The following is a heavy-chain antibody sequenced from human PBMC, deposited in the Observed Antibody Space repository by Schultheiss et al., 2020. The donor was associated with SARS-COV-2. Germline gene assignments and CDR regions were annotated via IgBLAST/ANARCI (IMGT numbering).Heavy chain of an antibody. CDR2: ISGSGGST. V-gene: IGHV3-23*01. J-gene: IGHJ5*02. D-gene: IGHD2-2*01. Sequence: GGSLRLSCAASGFTFSSYAMSWVRQAPGKGLEWVSAISGSGGSTYYADSVKGRFTISRDNSKNTLYLQMNSLRAEDTAVYYCAREVGYCSSTSCTNWFDPWGQGTLVTVSS. CDR3: AREVGYCSSTSCTNWFDP. CDR1: GFTFSSYA.